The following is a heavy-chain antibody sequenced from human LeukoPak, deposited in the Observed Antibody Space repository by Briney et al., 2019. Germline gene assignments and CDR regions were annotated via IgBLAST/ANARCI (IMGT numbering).Heavy chain of an antibody. CDR1: GGSISSYY. D-gene: IGHD1-14*01. CDR2: IYYSGST. CDR3: ARLLRGTEPGFDP. J-gene: IGHJ5*02. V-gene: IGHV4-59*08. Sequence: PSETLSLTCTVSGGSISSYYWSWIRQPPGKGLEWIGYIYYSGSTNYNPSLKSRVTISVDTSKNQFSLKLSSVTAADTAVYYCARLLRGTEPGFDPWDQGTLVTVSS.